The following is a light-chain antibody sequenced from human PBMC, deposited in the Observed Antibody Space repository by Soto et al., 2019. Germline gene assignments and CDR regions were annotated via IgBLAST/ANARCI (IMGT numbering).Light chain of an antibody. Sequence: QSVLTQPPSVSGAPWHRVTISCTGISSNIGAGYDVHWYQQLPGTAPKLLIYGNSNRPSGVPDRFSGSKSGTSASLPITGLQAEDGADYYCQSYDSSLSGFYVFGNGTKVTV. V-gene: IGLV1-40*01. CDR3: QSYDSSLSGFYV. J-gene: IGLJ1*01. CDR2: GNS. CDR1: SSNIGAGYD.